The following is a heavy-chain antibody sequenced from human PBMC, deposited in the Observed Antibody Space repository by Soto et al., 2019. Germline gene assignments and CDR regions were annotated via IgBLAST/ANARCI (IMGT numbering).Heavy chain of an antibody. J-gene: IGHJ6*02. CDR2: ISYDGSNK. D-gene: IGHD5-18*01. CDR3: ARGMTGYSYAMEDGMDV. V-gene: IGHV3-30-3*01. CDR1: GFTFSSYA. Sequence: PGGSLRLSCAASGFTFSSYAMHWVRQAPGKGLEWVAVISYDGSNKYYADSVKGRFTISRDNSKNTLYLQMNSLRAEDTAVYYCARGMTGYSYAMEDGMDVWGQGTTVTVSS.